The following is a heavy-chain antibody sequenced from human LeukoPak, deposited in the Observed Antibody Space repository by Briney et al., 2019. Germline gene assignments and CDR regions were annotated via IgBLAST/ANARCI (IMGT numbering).Heavy chain of an antibody. V-gene: IGHV4-59*08. J-gene: IGHJ4*02. Sequence: SETLSLTCTVSGGSIDSDYWSWIRQPPGKGLEWIGEMYNSGYPNYGPSFKSRVTMSLDTSKNQFSLKLSSVTAADSAVYYCARLTRLSTSPDRYYLDYWGQGTLVTVSS. D-gene: IGHD6-6*01. CDR1: GGSIDSDY. CDR2: MYNSGYP. CDR3: ARLTRLSTSPDRYYLDY.